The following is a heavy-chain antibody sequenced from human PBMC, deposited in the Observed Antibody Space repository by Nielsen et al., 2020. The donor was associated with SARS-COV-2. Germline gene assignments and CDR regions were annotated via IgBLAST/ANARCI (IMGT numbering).Heavy chain of an antibody. V-gene: IGHV3-48*01. D-gene: IGHD2-8*01. J-gene: IGHJ3*02. CDR2: ISSSSSTI. CDR3: ARVNGLDAFDI. CDR1: GFTFSSYS. Sequence: GESLKISCAASGFTFSSYSMNWVRQAPGKGLEWVSYISSSSSTIYYADSVKGRFTISRDNAKNSLYLQMNSLRAEDTAVYYCARVNGLDAFDIWGQGTMVTVSS.